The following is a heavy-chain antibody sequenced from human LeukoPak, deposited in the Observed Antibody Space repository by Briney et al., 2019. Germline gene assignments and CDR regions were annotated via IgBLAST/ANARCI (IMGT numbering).Heavy chain of an antibody. D-gene: IGHD4-11*01. CDR2: ISHSGST. V-gene: IGHV4-34*01. Sequence: SETLSLTCAVYGVSFSGYYWSWIRQPPGKGLEWIGGISHSGSTNYNPSLKSRVTISVDTSRNQFSLKLTSVTAADTAMYYCARGRVTFDYWGQGILVTVSS. J-gene: IGHJ4*02. CDR1: GVSFSGYY. CDR3: ARGRVTFDY.